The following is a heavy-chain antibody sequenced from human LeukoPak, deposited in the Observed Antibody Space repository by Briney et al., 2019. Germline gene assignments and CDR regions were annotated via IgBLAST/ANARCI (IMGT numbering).Heavy chain of an antibody. J-gene: IGHJ4*02. CDR3: ARQGSGNYLSPVNY. Sequence: PSETLSLTCTVSGGSISSRAYYWTWIRRPPEKGLEWIGTIYYSGSTYYNPSLKSRVTISVDTAKNQFSLKLSSVTAADTAVYYCARQGSGNYLSPVNYWGQGTLVTVSS. V-gene: IGHV4-39*01. CDR1: GGSISSRAYY. D-gene: IGHD1-26*01. CDR2: IYYSGST.